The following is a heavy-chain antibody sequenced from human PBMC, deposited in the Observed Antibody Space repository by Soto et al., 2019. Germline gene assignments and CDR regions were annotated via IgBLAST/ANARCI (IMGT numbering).Heavy chain of an antibody. V-gene: IGHV1-18*01. CDR3: GITMVRGVIISYYYGMDV. CDR1: GYTFTSYG. Sequence: ASVNVSCKASGYTFTSYGISWVRQAPGQGLEWMGWISAYNGNTNYAQKLQGRGTMTTDTSTSTAYMELRSLRSDDTAVYYCGITMVRGVIISYYYGMDVWGQGTTVTVSS. CDR2: ISAYNGNT. D-gene: IGHD3-10*01. J-gene: IGHJ6*02.